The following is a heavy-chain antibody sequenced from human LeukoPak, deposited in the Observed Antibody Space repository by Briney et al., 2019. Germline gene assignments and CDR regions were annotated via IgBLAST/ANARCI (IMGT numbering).Heavy chain of an antibody. V-gene: IGHV3-21*01. CDR1: GFTFSSYN. Sequence: PGGSLRLSCAASGFTFSSYNMNWVRQAPGQGLEWVSSITSGSSYIYYADSVKGRFIISRDNSKNTLYLQMNSLRAEDTAVYYCAKKGDLGNWYFDLWGRGTLVTVSS. J-gene: IGHJ2*01. CDR3: AKKGDLGNWYFDL. D-gene: IGHD3-16*01. CDR2: ITSGSSYI.